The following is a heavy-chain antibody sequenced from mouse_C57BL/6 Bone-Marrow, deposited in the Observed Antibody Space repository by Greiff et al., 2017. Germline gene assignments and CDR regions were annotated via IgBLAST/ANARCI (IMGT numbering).Heavy chain of an antibody. CDR2: ISSGSSTS. Sequence: VQLQESGGGFVKPGGSLTLSCAASGFTFSDYGMHWVRQAPEKGLEWVAYISSGSSTSYYADTVKGRFTISRDNAKSTVFLQMTSLRSEDTAMYYCARPEDYAWFADWGQGTLVTVSA. D-gene: IGHD2-4*01. V-gene: IGHV5-17*01. CDR1: GFTFSDYG. CDR3: ARPEDYAWFAD. J-gene: IGHJ3*01.